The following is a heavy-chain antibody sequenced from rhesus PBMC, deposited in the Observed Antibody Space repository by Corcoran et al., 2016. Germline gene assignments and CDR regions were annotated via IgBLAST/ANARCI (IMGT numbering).Heavy chain of an antibody. Sequence: QVQLQESGPGLVKPSETLSLTCAVSGGSVSSSNWWSWIRPPPGTGLEWIGYISGISGSTYYNPTLKRRGTISTDTSKNQFSLKLSSVTAADTAVYYCARAYEDDYGYYYTGTFDYWGQGVLVTVSS. CDR2: ISGISGST. CDR1: GGSVSSSNW. D-gene: IGHD3-9*01. CDR3: ARAYEDDYGYYYTGTFDY. J-gene: IGHJ4*01. V-gene: IGHV4-65*01.